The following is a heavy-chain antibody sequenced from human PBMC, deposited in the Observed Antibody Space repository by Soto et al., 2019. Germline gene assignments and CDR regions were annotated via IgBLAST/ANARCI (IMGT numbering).Heavy chain of an antibody. V-gene: IGHV3-30*18. CDR2: ISYDGSNK. J-gene: IGHJ6*02. CDR3: AKTGPITILGDV. CDR1: GFTFSSYG. D-gene: IGHD3-3*01. Sequence: QPGGSLRLSCAASGFTFSSYGMHWVRQAPGKGLEWVAVISYDGSNKYYADSVKGRFTISRDNSKNTLYLQMNSLRAEDTAVYYCAKTGPITILGDVWGQGTTVTVSS.